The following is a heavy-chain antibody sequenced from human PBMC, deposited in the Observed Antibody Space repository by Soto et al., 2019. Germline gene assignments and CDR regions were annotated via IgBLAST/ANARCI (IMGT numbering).Heavy chain of an antibody. Sequence: GGSLRLSCAASGFTFSRYTMNWVRQAPGKGLEWVSSITSTSAYIYYADSVKGRFTVSRDYARNSLYLQMNILSAEDTAVYYCVREEIDMSGPDFYYYMDLWGKGTTVTVSS. CDR3: VREEIDMSGPDFYYYMDL. D-gene: IGHD2-8*02. CDR1: GFTFSRYT. J-gene: IGHJ6*03. V-gene: IGHV3-21*01. CDR2: ITSTSAYI.